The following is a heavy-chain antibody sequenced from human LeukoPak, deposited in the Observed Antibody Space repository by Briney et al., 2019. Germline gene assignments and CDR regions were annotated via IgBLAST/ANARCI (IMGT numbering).Heavy chain of an antibody. J-gene: IGHJ5*02. D-gene: IGHD2-8*02. CDR1: GYTFTSYY. CDR3: AREGLPATGPCWFDP. CDR2: INPSGGST. Sequence: ASVKVSCKASGYTFTSYYMHWVRQAPGQGLEWMGIINPSGGSTSYAQKFQGRVTMTRDTSTSTVYMELSSLRSEDTAVYYCAREGLPATGPCWFDPWGQGTLVTVSS. V-gene: IGHV1-46*01.